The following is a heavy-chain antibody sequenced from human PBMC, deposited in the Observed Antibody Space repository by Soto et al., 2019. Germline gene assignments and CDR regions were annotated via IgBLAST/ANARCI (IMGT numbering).Heavy chain of an antibody. D-gene: IGHD3-16*01. CDR2: IYYSGST. CDR1: GGSISSSNYY. CDR3: ASPTLGAFDI. Sequence: WETRSLTCTVSGGSISSSNYYWGWIRQPPGKGLEWIGSIYYSGSTAYNSSLKSRVTMSVDTSKNQLSLRLSSVTAADTAVYYCASPTLGAFDIWGQGTMVTVSS. V-gene: IGHV4-39*01. J-gene: IGHJ3*02.